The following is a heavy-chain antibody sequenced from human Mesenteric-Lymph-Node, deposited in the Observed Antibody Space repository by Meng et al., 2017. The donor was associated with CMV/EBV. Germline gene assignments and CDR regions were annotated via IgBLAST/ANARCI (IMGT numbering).Heavy chain of an antibody. CDR1: GASVSTGSYY. D-gene: IGHD3-22*01. Sequence: SETLSLTCTVSGASVSTGSYYWSWIRQPPGKGLEWIGYMYYDGSSNYNPSLQSRVTISVDRSKNHFSLRLTSVTAADTAVYYCAKTMRIGAHTYYYDSSGYLYFDYWGQGTLVTVSS. V-gene: IGHV4-61*03. CDR2: MYYDGSS. J-gene: IGHJ4*02. CDR3: AKTMRIGAHTYYYDSSGYLYFDY.